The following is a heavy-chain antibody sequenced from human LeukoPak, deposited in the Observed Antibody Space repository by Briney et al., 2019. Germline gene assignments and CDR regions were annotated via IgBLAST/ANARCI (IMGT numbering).Heavy chain of an antibody. CDR2: ISSNGGST. CDR1: GFTFSSYA. Sequence: GGSLRLSCAASGFTFSSYAMHWVRQAPGQGLEYVSAISSNGGSTYYANSLKGRFTISRDNSNNTLYLQMGSLRAEDMAVYYCAREVAAAGGGNWFDPWGQGTLVTVSS. V-gene: IGHV3-64*01. D-gene: IGHD6-13*01. CDR3: AREVAAAGGGNWFDP. J-gene: IGHJ5*02.